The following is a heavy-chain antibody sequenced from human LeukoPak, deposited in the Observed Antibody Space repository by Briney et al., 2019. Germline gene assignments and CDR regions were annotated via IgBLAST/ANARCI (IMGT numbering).Heavy chain of an antibody. Sequence: SVKVSCKASGGTFSSYAISWVRQAPGQGLEWVGGIIPIFGTANYAQKFQGRVTIAADESTSTAYMELSSLRSEDTAVYYCARHSGQWLGRDVLDYWGQGTLVTVSS. D-gene: IGHD6-19*01. V-gene: IGHV1-69*13. J-gene: IGHJ4*02. CDR2: IIPIFGTA. CDR1: GGTFSSYA. CDR3: ARHSGQWLGRDVLDY.